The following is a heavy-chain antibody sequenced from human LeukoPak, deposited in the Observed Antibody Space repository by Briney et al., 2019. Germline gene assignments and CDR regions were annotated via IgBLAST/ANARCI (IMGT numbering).Heavy chain of an antibody. CDR1: GGTFSSYA. V-gene: IGHV1-69*13. CDR2: IIPIFGTA. J-gene: IGHJ4*02. Sequence: GASVKVSCKASGGTFSSYAISWVRQAPGQGLEWMGGIIPIFGTANYAQKFQGRVTITADESTSTAYMELSSLRSEDTAAYYCARRRYNWNYRGGFDYWGQGTLVTVSS. CDR3: ARRRYNWNYRGGFDY. D-gene: IGHD1-7*01.